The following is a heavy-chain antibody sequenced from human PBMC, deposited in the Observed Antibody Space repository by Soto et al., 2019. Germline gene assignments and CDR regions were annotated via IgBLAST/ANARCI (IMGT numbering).Heavy chain of an antibody. D-gene: IGHD3-3*01. CDR2: FDPEDGET. CDR1: GYTLTELS. J-gene: IGHJ5*02. Sequence: ASVKVSCKVSGYTLTELSMHWVRQAPGKGLEWMGGFDPEDGETIYAQKFQGRVTMTEDTSTDTAYMELSSLRSEDTAVYYCATARSYYDFWSGYFLPARRGFWFDPWGQGTLVTVS. V-gene: IGHV1-24*01. CDR3: ATARSYYDFWSGYFLPARRGFWFDP.